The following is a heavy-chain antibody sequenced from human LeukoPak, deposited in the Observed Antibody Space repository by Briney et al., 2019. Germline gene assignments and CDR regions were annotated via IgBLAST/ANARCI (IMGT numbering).Heavy chain of an antibody. Sequence: TSETLSLTCTVSGGSVSSGSYYWSWIRQPPGKGRECIGYIYYSGSTNYNPSLKSRVTISVDTSKKQFSLNLSSVTAADTAVYYCARAPYFDWLLYPSPFFDYWGQGTLVTVSS. J-gene: IGHJ4*02. D-gene: IGHD3-9*01. V-gene: IGHV4-61*01. CDR2: IYYSGST. CDR1: GGSVSSGSYY. CDR3: ARAPYFDWLLYPSPFFDY.